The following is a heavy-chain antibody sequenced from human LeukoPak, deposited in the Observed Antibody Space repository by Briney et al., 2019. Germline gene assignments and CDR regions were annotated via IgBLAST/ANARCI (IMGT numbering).Heavy chain of an antibody. V-gene: IGHV1-46*01. Sequence: GASVKVSCKASGYTFTSYAMNWVRQAPGQGLEWMGIINPSGGSTSYAQKFQGRVTMTRDMSTSTVYMELSSLRSEDTAVYYCARGVGAMGIIDPWGQGTLVTVSS. J-gene: IGHJ5*02. CDR3: ARGVGAMGIIDP. CDR1: GYTFTSYA. D-gene: IGHD1-26*01. CDR2: INPSGGST.